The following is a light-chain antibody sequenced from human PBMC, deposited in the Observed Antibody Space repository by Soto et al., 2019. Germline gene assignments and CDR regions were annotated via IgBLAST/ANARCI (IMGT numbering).Light chain of an antibody. V-gene: IGLV2-14*01. J-gene: IGLJ1*01. Sequence: QSALTQPASVSGSPGQSITISCTGSTSDIGNYNYVSWYQHHPGKAPKLIIYEVTIRPSEVSSRFSGSKSGNTASLTISGLQAEDEAHYHCSSYRSGNSRVFGTGTKLTVL. CDR3: SSYRSGNSRV. CDR2: EVT. CDR1: TSDIGNYNY.